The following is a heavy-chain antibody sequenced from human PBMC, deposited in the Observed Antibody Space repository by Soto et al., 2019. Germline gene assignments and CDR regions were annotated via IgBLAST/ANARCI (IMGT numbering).Heavy chain of an antibody. V-gene: IGHV3-48*01. CDR1: GFTFSSYS. CDR2: ISSSSSTI. D-gene: IGHD5-18*01. CDR3: AGGYSYGFDY. J-gene: IGHJ4*02. Sequence: GLSLRLSCAESGFTFSSYSMHWVRQAPGKGLEWVSYISSSSSTISYADSVKGRFTISRDNSKNTLYLQMNSLRAEDTAVYYCAGGYSYGFDYWGQGILVTVS.